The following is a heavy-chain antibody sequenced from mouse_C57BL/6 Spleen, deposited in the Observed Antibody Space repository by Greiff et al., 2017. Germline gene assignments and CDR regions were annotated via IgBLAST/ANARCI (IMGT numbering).Heavy chain of an antibody. CDR1: GYTFTSYW. CDR3: ARGDSNSPYYAMDY. D-gene: IGHD2-5*01. Sequence: KQSCKASGYTFTSYWMQWVKQRPGQGLEWIGEIDPSDSYTNYNQKFKGKATLTVDTSSSTAYMQLSSLTSEDSAVYYCARGDSNSPYYAMDYWGQGTSVTVSS. J-gene: IGHJ4*01. CDR2: IDPSDSYT. V-gene: IGHV1-50*01.